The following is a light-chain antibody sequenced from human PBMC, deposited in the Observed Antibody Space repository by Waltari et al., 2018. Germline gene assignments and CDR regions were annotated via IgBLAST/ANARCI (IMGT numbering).Light chain of an antibody. Sequence: EIVLTQSPATLSLSPGERATLSCRASQSVSSYLAWYQQKPGQAPRLLIYDASNRATGIRARFSGSGSGTDFTLTISSLAPEDFAVYYCQQRSNWRYTFGQGTKLEIK. J-gene: IGKJ2*01. CDR3: QQRSNWRYT. V-gene: IGKV3-11*01. CDR2: DAS. CDR1: QSVSSY.